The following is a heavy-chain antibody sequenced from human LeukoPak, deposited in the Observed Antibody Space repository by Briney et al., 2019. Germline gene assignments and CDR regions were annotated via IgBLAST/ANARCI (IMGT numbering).Heavy chain of an antibody. D-gene: IGHD3-10*01. CDR1: GFTFSSYS. J-gene: IGHJ3*02. CDR2: ISSSSSSI. V-gene: IGHV3-48*01. Sequence: GGSLRLSCAASGFTFSSYSMNWVRQAPGKGLEWVSYISSSSSSIYYTDSVKGRFTISRDNAKSSPSLQMNSLRAEDTAVYYCARDELRGGPRGDAFDIWGQGTMVTVSS. CDR3: ARDELRGGPRGDAFDI.